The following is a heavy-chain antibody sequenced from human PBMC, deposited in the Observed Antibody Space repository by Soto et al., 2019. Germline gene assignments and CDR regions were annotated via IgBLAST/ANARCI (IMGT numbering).Heavy chain of an antibody. Sequence: GGSLRLSCAASGFTFSNYAMSWVRLAPGKGPEWVSAIGASGSTTYFADSVKDRFTISRDNSKNMVYLQMNSLRADDTAVYYCAKEGVIAVADFWGKGTTVTVSS. CDR3: AKEGVIAVADF. CDR1: GFTFSNYA. CDR2: IGASGSTT. V-gene: IGHV3-23*01. J-gene: IGHJ6*04. D-gene: IGHD6-19*01.